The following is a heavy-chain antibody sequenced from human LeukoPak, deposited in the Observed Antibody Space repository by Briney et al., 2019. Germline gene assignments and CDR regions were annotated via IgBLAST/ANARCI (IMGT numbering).Heavy chain of an antibody. Sequence: GGSLRLSCAASGFTVSSNYMSWVRQAPGKGLEWVSVIYSGGSTYYADSVKGRFTISRDNSKNTLYLQMNSLRAEDTAVYYCAAYDFWSGYYSLDYWGQGTLVTVSS. CDR3: AAYDFWSGYYSLDY. J-gene: IGHJ4*02. V-gene: IGHV3-66*01. CDR1: GFTVSSNY. CDR2: IYSGGST. D-gene: IGHD3-3*01.